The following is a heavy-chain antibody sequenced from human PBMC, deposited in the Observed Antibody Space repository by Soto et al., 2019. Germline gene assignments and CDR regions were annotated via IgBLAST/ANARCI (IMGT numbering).Heavy chain of an antibody. J-gene: IGHJ6*02. D-gene: IGHD3-3*02. CDR3: PGGLAGRMDD. CDR2: IIPILGET. CDR1: GTIFSSYT. Sequence: QVQLVQSGAEVKKPGSSVRVSCKASGTIFSSYTISWVRQAPGQGLEWMGRIIPILGETNSAQKFQDRVILTANKSTNTAYIGLNRLRLEDTAVYYCPGGLAGRMDDWAQGTTVTVSS. V-gene: IGHV1-69*08.